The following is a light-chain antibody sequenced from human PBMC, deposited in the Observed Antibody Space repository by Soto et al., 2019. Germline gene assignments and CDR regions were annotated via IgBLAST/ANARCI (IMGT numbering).Light chain of an antibody. CDR1: SGSVASNH. V-gene: IGLV6-57*04. CDR3: QSYDSNNVV. J-gene: IGLJ3*02. Sequence: LTQPHSVSESPGKTVTISCTRSSGSVASNHVQWYQQRPGSAPTTLIYENNQRPSGVPDRFSGSVDSSSNSASLTISGLKTEDEADYYCQSYDSNNVVFGGGTKLTVL. CDR2: ENN.